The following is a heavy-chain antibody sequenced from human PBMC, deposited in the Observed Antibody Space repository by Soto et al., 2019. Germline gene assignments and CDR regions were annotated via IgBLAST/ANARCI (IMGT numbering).Heavy chain of an antibody. CDR2: IYHSGST. Sequence: QVQLQESGPGLVKPSVTLSLTCAVSGGSISSSHWWSWVRQPPGKGLEWIGEIYHSGSTNYNPSLKSRVTISVDKSKEHLALKLRSVTAADTAVYYCASDVGEDYDSSPAGHLDYWGQSTVVTVSS. CDR3: ASDVGEDYDSSPAGHLDY. D-gene: IGHD3-22*01. CDR1: GGSISSSHW. J-gene: IGHJ4*02. V-gene: IGHV4-4*02.